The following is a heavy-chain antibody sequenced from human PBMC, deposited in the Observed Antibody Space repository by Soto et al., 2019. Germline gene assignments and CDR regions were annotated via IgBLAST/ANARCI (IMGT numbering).Heavy chain of an antibody. V-gene: IGHV4-34*01. CDR3: ARASIAARPYFDY. Sequence: QVQLQQWGAGLLKPSETLSLTCAVYGGSFSGYYWSWIRQPPGKGLEWIGEINHSGRTNYNPSLKSRVTISVDTSKNQFSLKLSSVTAADTAVYYCARASIAARPYFDYWGQGTLVTVSS. D-gene: IGHD6-6*01. CDR2: INHSGRT. J-gene: IGHJ4*02. CDR1: GGSFSGYY.